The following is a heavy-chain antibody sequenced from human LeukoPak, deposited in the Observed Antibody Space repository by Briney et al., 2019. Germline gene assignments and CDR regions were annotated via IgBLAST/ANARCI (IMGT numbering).Heavy chain of an antibody. V-gene: IGHV3-74*01. J-gene: IGHJ4*02. Sequence: GGSLRLSCAASGFTLSTYWVHWVRHVPGEGLVWVSRVNPDGSVTNYADSVKGRFTISRDNAKNTVYLQTNSLRADDTAVYYCARDMTGYYDQWGQGTLVTVSS. CDR3: ARDMTGYYDQ. D-gene: IGHD3-9*01. CDR1: GFTLSTYW. CDR2: VNPDGSVT.